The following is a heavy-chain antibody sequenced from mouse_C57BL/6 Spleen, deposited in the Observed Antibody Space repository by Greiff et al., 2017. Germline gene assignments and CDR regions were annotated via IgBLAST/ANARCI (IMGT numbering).Heavy chain of an antibody. CDR3: ARARWLLPFDY. CDR1: GYSITSGYY. D-gene: IGHD2-3*01. Sequence: VQLQQSGPGLVKPSQSLSLTCSVTGYSITSGYYWNWIRQFPGNKLEWMGYISYDGSNNYNPSLKNRISITRDTSKNQFFLKLNSVTTEDTATYYCARARWLLPFDYWGQGTTLTVSS. J-gene: IGHJ2*01. CDR2: ISYDGSN. V-gene: IGHV3-6*01.